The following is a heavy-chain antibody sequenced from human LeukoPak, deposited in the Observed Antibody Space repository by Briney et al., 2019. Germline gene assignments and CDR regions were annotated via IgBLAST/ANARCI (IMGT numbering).Heavy chain of an antibody. CDR1: GFTFSSYD. D-gene: IGHD3-22*01. J-gene: IGHJ3*02. CDR3: AKSDDSSGYYSGAFDI. Sequence: GGSLRLSCAASGFTFSSYDMSWVRQAPGKGLEWVSAISGSGGSTYYADSVKGRFTISRDNSKNTLYLQMNSLRAEDTAVYYCAKSDDSSGYYSGAFDIWGQGTMVTVSS. CDR2: ISGSGGST. V-gene: IGHV3-23*01.